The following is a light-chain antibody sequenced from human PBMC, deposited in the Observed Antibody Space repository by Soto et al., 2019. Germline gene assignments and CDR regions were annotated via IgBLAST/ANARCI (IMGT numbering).Light chain of an antibody. CDR2: EDN. CDR1: SGSIASNY. V-gene: IGLV6-57*04. Sequence: NFMLTQPHSVSESPGKTVTISCTRSSGSIASNYVQWYPQRPGSAPTTVIYEDNQKPSGVPDRFSGSIDSYSNSASLTISGLKTEDEADYSWQSYDSNNQVFGGGTKLTVL. CDR3: QSYDSNNQV. J-gene: IGLJ3*02.